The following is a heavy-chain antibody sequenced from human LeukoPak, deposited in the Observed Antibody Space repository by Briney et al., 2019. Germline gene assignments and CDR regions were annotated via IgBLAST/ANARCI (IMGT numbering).Heavy chain of an antibody. Sequence: SETLSLTCTVSGGSISSGSYYWSWIRQPGGKGLEWIGRIYTSGSTNYNPSLKSRVTMSVDTSKNQFSLNLSSVTAADTAVYYCARGRGSSWYYFDYWGQGTLVTVSS. CDR1: GGSISSGSYY. CDR2: IYTSGST. J-gene: IGHJ4*02. CDR3: ARGRGSSWYYFDY. D-gene: IGHD6-13*01. V-gene: IGHV4-61*02.